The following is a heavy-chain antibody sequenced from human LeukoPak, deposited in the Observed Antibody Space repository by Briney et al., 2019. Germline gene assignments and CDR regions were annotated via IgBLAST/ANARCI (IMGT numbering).Heavy chain of an antibody. CDR3: ARDSYASTNWFDP. CDR1: DGSFSGYY. D-gene: IGHD2-2*01. V-gene: IGHV4-34*01. Sequence: PSETLSLTCAVYDGSFSGYYCSWIRQPPGKGLEWIGEINHSGSANYNPSLKSRVTILLDTSKNQFSLNLSSVTAADTAVYYCARDSYASTNWFDPWGQGTLVTVSS. CDR2: INHSGSA. J-gene: IGHJ5*02.